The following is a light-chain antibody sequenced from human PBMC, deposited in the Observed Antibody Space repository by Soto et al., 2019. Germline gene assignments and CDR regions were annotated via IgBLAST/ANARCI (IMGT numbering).Light chain of an antibody. Sequence: IVLTQSPGTLSLSPGERATLSCGASQSVTNNFLAWYQQKPGQAPRLLIYGASSRATGVPDRCSGSGYGTDFNLTISRLEPGDFAVYYCQQYGTPLFTFGPGTKVDIK. CDR1: QSVTNNF. J-gene: IGKJ3*01. V-gene: IGKV3-20*01. CDR2: GAS. CDR3: QQYGTPLFT.